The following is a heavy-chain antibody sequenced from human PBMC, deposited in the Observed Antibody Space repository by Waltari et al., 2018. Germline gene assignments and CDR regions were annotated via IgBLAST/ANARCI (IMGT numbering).Heavy chain of an antibody. CDR2: IIPIYGQS. Sequence: QVHLVQSGTELKKPGSSVRVSCRDSGGTFKNYAVTWVRQPLGQGLEWIGSIIPIYGQSNYAQNFQGRLTIAADDSTDTVYMDLSGLRSEDTATYYCATLNSADRDYWGQGTLVTVSP. CDR3: ATLNSADRDY. J-gene: IGHJ4*02. CDR1: GGTFKNYA. V-gene: IGHV1-69*13.